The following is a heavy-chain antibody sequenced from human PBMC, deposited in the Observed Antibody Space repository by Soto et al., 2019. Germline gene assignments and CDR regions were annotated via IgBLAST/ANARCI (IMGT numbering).Heavy chain of an antibody. CDR1: GFTFSTYS. J-gene: IGHJ4*02. Sequence: DVQLVGSGGGLVQPGGSLRLSCAASGFTFSTYSMNWVRQAPGKGLEWVSYISSSSSTIYYAGSVKGRFTISRDNAKNSLYLQMNSLRAEDTALYYCARVALGAGGPGCWGQGTLVTVSS. V-gene: IGHV3-48*01. CDR3: ARVALGAGGPGC. CDR2: ISSSSSTI. D-gene: IGHD6-13*01.